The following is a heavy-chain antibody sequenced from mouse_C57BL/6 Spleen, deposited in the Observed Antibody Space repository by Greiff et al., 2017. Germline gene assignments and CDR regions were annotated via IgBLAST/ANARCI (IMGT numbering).Heavy chain of an antibody. V-gene: IGHV1-81*01. D-gene: IGHD1-1*01. CDR2: IYPRSGNT. Sequence: QVQLQQSGAELARPGASVKLSCKASGYTFTSYGISWVKQRTGQGLEWIGEIYPRSGNTYYNEKFKGKATLTADKSSSTAYMELRSLTSEDSAVYFCARASTVVAPNFDVWGTGTTVTVSS. J-gene: IGHJ1*03. CDR1: GYTFTSYG. CDR3: ARASTVVAPNFDV.